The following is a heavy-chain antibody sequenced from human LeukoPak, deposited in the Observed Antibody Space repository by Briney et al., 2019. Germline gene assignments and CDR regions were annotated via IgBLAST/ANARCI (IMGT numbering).Heavy chain of an antibody. D-gene: IGHD3-9*01. CDR1: GFTFSGSA. J-gene: IGHJ4*02. CDR2: IRSKANSYAT. V-gene: IGHV3-73*01. Sequence: GGSLRLSCAASGFTFSGSAMHWVRQASGKGLEWVGRIRSKANSYATAYAASVKGRFTISRDDSKNTAYPQMNSLKTEDTAVYYCRSTTYYDILTGYYRNIDYWGQGTLVTVSS. CDR3: RSTTYYDILTGYYRNIDY.